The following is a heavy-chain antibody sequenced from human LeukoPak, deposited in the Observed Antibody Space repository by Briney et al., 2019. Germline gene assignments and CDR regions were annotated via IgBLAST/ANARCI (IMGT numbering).Heavy chain of an antibody. J-gene: IGHJ1*01. CDR2: IWFDGSER. D-gene: IGHD3-16*02. V-gene: IGHV3-33*01. CDR3: AREGDSRWGELSP. CDR1: GFTFSTYA. Sequence: SGGSLRLSCAASGFTFSTYAIHWVRQAPGKGLEWVAVIWFDGSERYYADSVKGRFIISRDNSKSTSNLQLNSLRAEDTAVYYCAREGDSRWGELSPWGQGTLVTVSS.